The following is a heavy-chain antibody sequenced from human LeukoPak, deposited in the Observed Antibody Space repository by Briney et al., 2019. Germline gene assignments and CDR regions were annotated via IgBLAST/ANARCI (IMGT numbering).Heavy chain of an antibody. D-gene: IGHD3-10*01. CDR1: GFTFSSYE. Sequence: PGGSLRLSCAASGFTFSSYEMNWVRQAPGKGLEWVSYISSSGSTIYYADSVKGRFTISRDNAKNTLYLQMNSLRAEDTAVYYCARFSVREVYWGQGTLVTVSS. CDR3: ARFSVREVY. V-gene: IGHV3-48*03. CDR2: ISSSGSTI. J-gene: IGHJ4*02.